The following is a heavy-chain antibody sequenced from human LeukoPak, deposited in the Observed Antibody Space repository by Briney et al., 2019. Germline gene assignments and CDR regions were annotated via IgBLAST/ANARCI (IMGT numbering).Heavy chain of an antibody. J-gene: IGHJ6*03. Sequence: GGSLRLSCVASGFTFSRFWMSWVRQAPGKGLEWVANIKEDGSEKYYVDSVKGRFSISRDNAKNSVYLQMNSLTAEDTAVYYCARDAGSGWYNQFYMDVWGKGTTVTVSS. CDR2: IKEDGSEK. D-gene: IGHD6-19*01. CDR3: ARDAGSGWYNQFYMDV. CDR1: GFTFSRFW. V-gene: IGHV3-7*01.